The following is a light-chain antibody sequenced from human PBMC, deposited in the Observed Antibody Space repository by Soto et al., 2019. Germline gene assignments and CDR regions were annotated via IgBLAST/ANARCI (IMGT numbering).Light chain of an antibody. CDR2: GAS. V-gene: IGKV3-15*01. CDR3: QQYNNWPPIT. CDR1: QMVAAN. J-gene: IGKJ5*01. Sequence: EIVMTQSPAPLSLSPGKRPPSSSGPIQMVAANLAWSQQKPGQAPRLLIYGASTRATGIPARFSGSGSGTEFTLTISSLQSEDFAVYYCQQYNNWPPITFGQGTRLEIK.